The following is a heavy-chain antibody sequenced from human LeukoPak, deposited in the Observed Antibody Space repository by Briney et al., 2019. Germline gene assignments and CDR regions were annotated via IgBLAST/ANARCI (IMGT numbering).Heavy chain of an antibody. CDR1: GASISSYY. J-gene: IGHJ5*02. D-gene: IGHD2-2*01. Sequence: PSETLSLTCTVSGASISSYYFNWIRQPPGKGLEWIGYIYSNGNTNYNPSLKSRLTISVDTSKNQFSLKLSSVTAADTAVYYCAREKGFCSSTSCYGAGWFDPWGQGTLVTVSS. V-gene: IGHV4-59*01. CDR2: IYSNGNT. CDR3: AREKGFCSSTSCYGAGWFDP.